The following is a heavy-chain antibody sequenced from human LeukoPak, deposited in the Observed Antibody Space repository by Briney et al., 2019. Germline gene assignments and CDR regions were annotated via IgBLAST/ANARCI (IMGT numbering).Heavy chain of an antibody. CDR2: TYYRSKWYN. V-gene: IGHV6-1*01. Sequence: SQTLSLTCAISGDSVSSNSAAWNWIRQSPSRGLEWLGRTYYRSKWYNDYARSVKSRITINPDTSKNQFSLQVNSVTPEGTAVYYCARGGQGDGYSADEAFDIWGQGTMVTVSS. CDR3: ARGGQGDGYSADEAFDI. D-gene: IGHD5-24*01. CDR1: GDSVSSNSAA. J-gene: IGHJ3*02.